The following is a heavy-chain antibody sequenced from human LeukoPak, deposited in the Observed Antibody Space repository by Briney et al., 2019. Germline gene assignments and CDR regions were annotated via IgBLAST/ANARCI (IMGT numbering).Heavy chain of an antibody. D-gene: IGHD6-19*01. Sequence: SETLSLISCVAAGSISSSYCSCFRRQAAGGLVWCVRFFTSGGTNYNPPPNRRVTISVDKSNNQFSLKLPSVTAAATAAYYCARLELGIAVAGTMNYFDYGGQETLVTVSS. V-gene: IGHV4-59*10. CDR1: AGSISSSY. CDR3: ARLELGIAVAGTMNYFDY. CDR2: FFTSGGT. J-gene: IGHJ4*02.